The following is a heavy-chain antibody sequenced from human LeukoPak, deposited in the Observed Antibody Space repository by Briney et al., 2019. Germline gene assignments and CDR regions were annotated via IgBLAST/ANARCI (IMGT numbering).Heavy chain of an antibody. CDR1: GGSISSYY. CDR3: ARDKDYFDSGGAFDI. Sequence: SETLSLTCTVSGGSISSYYWSWIRQPPGKGLEWIGYIYYSGSTNYNPSLKSRVTMSVDTSKNQFSLKLSSVTAADTAVYYCARDKDYFDSGGAFDIWGQGTIVTVSS. J-gene: IGHJ3*02. V-gene: IGHV4-59*01. D-gene: IGHD3-22*01. CDR2: IYYSGST.